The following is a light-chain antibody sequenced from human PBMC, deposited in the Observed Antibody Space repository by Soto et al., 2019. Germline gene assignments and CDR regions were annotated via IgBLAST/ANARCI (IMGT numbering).Light chain of an antibody. CDR1: SSDVGGYNY. Sequence: QSVLTQPPSASGSPGQSVTISCTGTSSDVGGYNYVSWYQQHPGKAPKLMIYEVSKRPSGVPDRFSGSKSGNTASLTVSGLHAEDEADYYCSSYAGSDTYVFGSGTQLTVL. CDR3: SSYAGSDTYV. V-gene: IGLV2-8*01. J-gene: IGLJ7*01. CDR2: EVS.